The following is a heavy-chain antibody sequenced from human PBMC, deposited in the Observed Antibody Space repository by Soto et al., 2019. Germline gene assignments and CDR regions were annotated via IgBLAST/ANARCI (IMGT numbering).Heavy chain of an antibody. D-gene: IGHD3-16*01. Sequence: EVQLVESGGGLVKPGGSLRLSCAASGFTFSNAWMSWVRQAPGKGLEWVGRIKNKTDGGTTDYAAPVKGRFTISRDDSKNTLYLQMNSLKTEDTAVYYCTTTSLGGYWGQGTLVTVSS. CDR1: GFTFSNAW. CDR3: TTTSLGGY. CDR2: IKNKTDGGTT. V-gene: IGHV3-15*01. J-gene: IGHJ4*02.